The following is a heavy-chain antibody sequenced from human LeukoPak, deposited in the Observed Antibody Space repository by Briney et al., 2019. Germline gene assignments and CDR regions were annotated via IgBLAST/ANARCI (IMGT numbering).Heavy chain of an antibody. J-gene: IGHJ4*02. Sequence: GGSLRLSCAASGFTVSSNYMSWVRQAPGKGLEWVSLIYSGGSTYYADSVKGRFTISRDNSKNTLYLQMNSLRAEDTAVYYCARGLVGSSGIVFDYWGQGTLVTVSS. CDR3: ARGLVGSSGIVFDY. V-gene: IGHV3-53*01. CDR1: GFTVSSNY. CDR2: IYSGGST. D-gene: IGHD1-26*01.